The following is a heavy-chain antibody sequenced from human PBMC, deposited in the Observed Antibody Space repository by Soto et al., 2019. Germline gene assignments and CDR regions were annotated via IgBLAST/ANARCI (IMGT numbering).Heavy chain of an antibody. V-gene: IGHV3-74*01. CDR2: SNSDGRST. Sequence: GESLKISCAASGFTFSTYWMHWVRQAPGKGLVWVSRSNSDGRSTDHADSVKGRFTISRDNAKNTLYLQMNSLRVEDTAVYYCARETSSWSLDYWGQGMLVT. J-gene: IGHJ4*02. CDR3: ARETSSWSLDY. CDR1: GFTFSTYW. D-gene: IGHD6-13*01.